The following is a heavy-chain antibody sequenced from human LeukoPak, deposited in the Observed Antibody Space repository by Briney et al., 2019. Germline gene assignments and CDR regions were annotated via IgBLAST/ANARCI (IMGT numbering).Heavy chain of an antibody. J-gene: IGHJ4*02. Sequence: PGGSLRFSCAASGFTVSSDYMSWVRQAPGKGLEWVSVIYSGGSTYYADSVKGRFTISRDNSKNTLYLQMNSLRAEDTAVYYCARIGSGIAVAVDYWGQGTLVTVSS. V-gene: IGHV3-53*01. CDR2: IYSGGST. CDR3: ARIGSGIAVAVDY. CDR1: GFTVSSDY. D-gene: IGHD6-19*01.